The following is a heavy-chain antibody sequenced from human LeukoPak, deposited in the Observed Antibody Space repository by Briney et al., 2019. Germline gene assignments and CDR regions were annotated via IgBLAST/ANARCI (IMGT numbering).Heavy chain of an antibody. D-gene: IGHD3-22*01. J-gene: IGHJ4*02. CDR2: IYHSGST. CDR1: GYSISSGYY. CDR3: ARVVWFYDTSGYYAERFDY. V-gene: IGHV4-38-2*02. Sequence: SETLSLTCTVSGYSISSGYYWGWIRQPPGKGLEWIGSIYHSGSTYYNPSLKSRVTISVDTSKNQFSLKLSSVTAADTAVYYCARVVWFYDTSGYYAERFDYWGQGTLVTVSA.